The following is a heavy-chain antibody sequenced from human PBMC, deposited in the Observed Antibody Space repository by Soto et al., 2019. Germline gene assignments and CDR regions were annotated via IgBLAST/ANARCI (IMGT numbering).Heavy chain of an antibody. CDR3: ARVGGLAARTFDY. J-gene: IGHJ4*02. D-gene: IGHD6-6*01. CDR1: GGSISDFY. Sequence: SETLSLTCTVSGGSISDFYWSWIRQPPGKGLEWIGYIYYSVSTNYNPSLKSRVTISVDTSKNQFFLNLRSMSPADTAVYYCARVGGLAARTFDYWGPGTLVTVSS. V-gene: IGHV4-59*01. CDR2: IYYSVST.